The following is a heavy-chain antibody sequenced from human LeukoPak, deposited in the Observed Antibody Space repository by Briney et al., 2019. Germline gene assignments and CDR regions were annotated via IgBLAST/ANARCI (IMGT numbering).Heavy chain of an antibody. V-gene: IGHV3-23*01. J-gene: IGHJ4*02. CDR2: ISGSGGST. CDR3: AKDQGGKWELQRSNFDY. Sequence: PGGSLRLSCAASGFTFSSYAMSWVRQAPGKGLEWVSAISGSGGSTYYADSVKGRFTISRDNSKNTLYLQMNSLRAEDTAVYYCAKDQGGKWELQRSNFDYWGQGTLVTVSS. CDR1: GFTFSSYA. D-gene: IGHD1-26*01.